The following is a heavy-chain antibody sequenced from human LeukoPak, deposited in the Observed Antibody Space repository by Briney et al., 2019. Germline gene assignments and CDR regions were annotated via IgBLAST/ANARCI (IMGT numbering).Heavy chain of an antibody. Sequence: PSETLSLTCAVYGGSFSGYYGSWIRQPPGKGLEWIGEINHSGSTNYNPSLKSRVTISVDTSKNQFSLKLSSVTAADTAVYYCATRLPYNWFDPWGQGTLVTVSS. CDR2: INHSGST. V-gene: IGHV4-34*01. CDR1: GGSFSGYY. CDR3: ATRLPYNWFDP. J-gene: IGHJ5*02. D-gene: IGHD4-11*01.